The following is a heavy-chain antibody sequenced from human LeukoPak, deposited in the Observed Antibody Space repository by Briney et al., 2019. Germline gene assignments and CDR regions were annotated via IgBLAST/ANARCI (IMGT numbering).Heavy chain of an antibody. Sequence: PGGSLRLSCAASGFTFSSYAMSWVRQAPGKGLEWVSSISVSGGTTYYADSVKGRFTISRDNSENTLYLQMNSLRGEDTAVYYRAKVSSGDPRRYFDYWGQGTLVTVSS. V-gene: IGHV3-23*01. CDR2: ISVSGGTT. CDR3: AKVSSGDPRRYFDY. CDR1: GFTFSSYA. D-gene: IGHD4-17*01. J-gene: IGHJ4*02.